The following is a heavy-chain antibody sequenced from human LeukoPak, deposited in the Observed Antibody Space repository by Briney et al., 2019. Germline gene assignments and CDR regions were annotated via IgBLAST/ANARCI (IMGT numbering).Heavy chain of an antibody. V-gene: IGHV3-21*01. Sequence: GGSLRLSCAASGFTFSSYSMNWVRQAPGKRLEWVSSISSSSSYIYYADSVKGRFTISRDNAKNSLYLQINSLRAEDTAVYYCAGDLSLTTGYNHYFDYWGQGTLVTVSS. CDR3: AGDLSLTTGYNHYFDY. CDR2: ISSSSSYI. J-gene: IGHJ4*02. D-gene: IGHD3-9*01. CDR1: GFTFSSYS.